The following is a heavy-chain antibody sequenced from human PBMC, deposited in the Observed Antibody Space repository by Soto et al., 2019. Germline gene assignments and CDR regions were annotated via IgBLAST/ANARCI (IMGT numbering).Heavy chain of an antibody. V-gene: IGHV4-61*01. CDR1: GGSVSSGSYY. CDR2: IYYSGST. Sequence: SETLSLTCTASGGSVSSGSYYWSWIRQPPGKGLEWIGYIYYSGSTNYNPSLKSRVTISVDTSRNQFSLKLRSDDTAVYYCAREISSSWMDVWGQGTTVTVSS. J-gene: IGHJ6*02. D-gene: IGHD6-13*01. CDR3: AREISSSWMDV.